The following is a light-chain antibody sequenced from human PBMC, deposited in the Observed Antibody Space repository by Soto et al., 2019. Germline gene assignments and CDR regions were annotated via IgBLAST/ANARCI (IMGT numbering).Light chain of an antibody. Sequence: ERVMTHSPATLSVSPGERATLSCRASQSVSSNLAWYQQKPGQAPGLLIYGASTRATGIPARFSGSGSGTEFTLTISSLQSEDFAVYYCQQYNNWPITFGQGTRLEIK. CDR3: QQYNNWPIT. CDR1: QSVSSN. CDR2: GAS. J-gene: IGKJ5*01. V-gene: IGKV3-15*01.